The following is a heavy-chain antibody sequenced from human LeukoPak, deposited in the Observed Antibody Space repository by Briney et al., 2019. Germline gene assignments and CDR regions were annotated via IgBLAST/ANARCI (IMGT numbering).Heavy chain of an antibody. CDR3: ARGLDSRTYYYGSGSPDAFDI. D-gene: IGHD3-10*01. CDR2: IFYSGST. CDR1: GGSISSSY. J-gene: IGHJ3*02. Sequence: SETLSLTCTVSGGSISSSYWSWIRQPPGKGLEWIGYIFYSGSTNYNPSLKSRVTISVDTSKNQFSLKLSSMTAADTAVYYCARGLDSRTYYYGSGSPDAFDIWGQGTMVTVSS. V-gene: IGHV4-59*01.